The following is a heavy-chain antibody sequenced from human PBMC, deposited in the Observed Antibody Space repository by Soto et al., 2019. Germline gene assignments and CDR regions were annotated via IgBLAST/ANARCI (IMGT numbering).Heavy chain of an antibody. J-gene: IGHJ4*02. CDR3: ARPPYYYDSSGYYYY. CDR1: GYTFTSYA. D-gene: IGHD3-22*01. V-gene: IGHV1-3*01. Sequence: GASVKVSCKASGYTFTSYAMHWVRQAPGQRLEWMGWINAGNGNTKYSQKFQGRVTITRDTSASTAYMELSSLRSEDTAVYYCARPPYYYDSSGYYYYWGQGTLVTVSS. CDR2: INAGNGNT.